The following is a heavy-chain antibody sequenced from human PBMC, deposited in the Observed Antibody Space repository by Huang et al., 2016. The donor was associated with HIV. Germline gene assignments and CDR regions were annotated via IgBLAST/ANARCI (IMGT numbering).Heavy chain of an antibody. CDR2: ISPGDSDV. Sequence: EVQLVQSGAEMKRPGESLKISCKVSGYSFTRQWIGWVRQMPGKGPEWMGIISPGDSDVKYSPTFQGQVTISADNSNSTAYLQWKSLKVSDTAMYFCARPPTYSDDGGYYIDAFGVWGRGTMVTVS. J-gene: IGHJ3*01. D-gene: IGHD2-21*02. CDR1: GYSFTRQW. CDR3: ARPPTYSDDGGYYIDAFGV. V-gene: IGHV5-51*03.